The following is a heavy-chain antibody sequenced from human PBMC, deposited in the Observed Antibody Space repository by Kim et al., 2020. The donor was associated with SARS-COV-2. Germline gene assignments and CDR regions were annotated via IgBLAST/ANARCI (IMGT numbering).Heavy chain of an antibody. CDR2: SRDKAHRYTT. CDR1: GFSISDHY. V-gene: IGHV3-72*01. D-gene: IGHD3-16*01. CDR3: ARVGQGPLDY. J-gene: IGHJ4*02. Sequence: GGSLRLSCKASGFSISDHYMDWARQAPGKGLQWVGRSRDKAHRYTTEYAASVKGRCTVSRDDEGNLLCLHMNNRRPEDTAVYYCARVGQGPLDYWGQGTHVTVSS.